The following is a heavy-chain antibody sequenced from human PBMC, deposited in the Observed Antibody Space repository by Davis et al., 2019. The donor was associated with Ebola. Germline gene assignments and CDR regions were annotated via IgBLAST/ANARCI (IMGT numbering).Heavy chain of an antibody. CDR3: ARDTYYGSGSYLLDY. CDR1: GYTFTSYG. V-gene: IGHV1-18*01. D-gene: IGHD3-10*01. J-gene: IGHJ4*02. CDR2: ISAYNGNT. Sequence: ASVKVSCKASGYTFTSYGISWVRQAPGQGLEWMGWISAYNGNTNYAQKLQGRVTMTTDTSTSTAYMELRSLRSDDTAVYYCARDTYYGSGSYLLDYWGQGTLVTVSS.